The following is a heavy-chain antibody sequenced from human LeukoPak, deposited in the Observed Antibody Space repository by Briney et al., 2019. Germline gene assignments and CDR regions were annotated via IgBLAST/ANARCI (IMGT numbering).Heavy chain of an antibody. CDR3: ARAEVVGAHLRSGYFQH. V-gene: IGHV4-38-2*02. J-gene: IGHJ1*01. CDR2: IYHSGST. CDR1: GYSISSGYY. D-gene: IGHD1-26*01. Sequence: SETLSLTCTVSGYSISSGYYWGWIRQPPGKGLEWIGSIYHSGSTTYNPSLKSPVTISVDKSRNQFSLNLSSVTAADTAVYYCARAEVVGAHLRSGYFQHWGQGTLVIVSS.